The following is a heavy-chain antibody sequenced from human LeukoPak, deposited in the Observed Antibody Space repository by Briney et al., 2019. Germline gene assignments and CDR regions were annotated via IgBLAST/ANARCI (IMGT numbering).Heavy chain of an antibody. Sequence: SQTLSLTCAISGDSVSSNSAAWNWIRQSPSRGLEWLGRTYYRSKWYYDYAVSVKSRITISPDTSKNQPSLQLNSVTPEDTAVYYCARDWDYGGKGDRFDSWGQGTLVTVSS. J-gene: IGHJ5*01. CDR2: TYYRSKWYY. D-gene: IGHD4-23*01. CDR3: ARDWDYGGKGDRFDS. V-gene: IGHV6-1*01. CDR1: GDSVSSNSAA.